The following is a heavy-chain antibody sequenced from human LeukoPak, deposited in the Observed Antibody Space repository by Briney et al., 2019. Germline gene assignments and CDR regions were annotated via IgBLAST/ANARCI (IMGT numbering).Heavy chain of an antibody. CDR2: INPSGGST. Sequence: ASVKVSCEASGYTFTNYYMHWVRQAPGQGPEWMGIINPSGGSTSYAQKFQGRVTMTRDTSTSTVYMEVSSLRSDDTAVYYCARVSELGIAAAGHYFDYWGQGTLVTVSS. J-gene: IGHJ4*02. V-gene: IGHV1-46*01. CDR1: GYTFTNYY. CDR3: ARVSELGIAAAGHYFDY. D-gene: IGHD6-13*01.